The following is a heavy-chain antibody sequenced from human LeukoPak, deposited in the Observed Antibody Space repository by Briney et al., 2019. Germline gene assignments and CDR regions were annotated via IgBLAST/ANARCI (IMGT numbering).Heavy chain of an antibody. D-gene: IGHD6-6*01. J-gene: IGHJ3*02. V-gene: IGHV4-34*01. Sequence: SETLSLTCAVYGGSFSGYYWSWIRQPPGKGLEWIGEINHSESTNYNPSLKSRVTISVDTSKNQFSLKLSSVTAADTAVYYCARHRGSSDAFDIWGQGTMVTVSS. CDR1: GGSFSGYY. CDR2: INHSEST. CDR3: ARHRGSSDAFDI.